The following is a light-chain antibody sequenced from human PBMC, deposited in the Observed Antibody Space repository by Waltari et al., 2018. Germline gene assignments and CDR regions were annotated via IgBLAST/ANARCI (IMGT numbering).Light chain of an antibody. CDR3: QAWDSGVV. CDR2: QNT. J-gene: IGLJ2*01. V-gene: IGLV3-1*01. CDR1: KLGNKF. Sequence: SYELTQPPSVSVSPGQTASIPCSGDKLGNKFAYWYQQKAGQSPVLVIYQNTKRPSGITERFSGSNSGNTATLTISGTQAMDEADYYCQAWDSGVVFGGGTKLTVL.